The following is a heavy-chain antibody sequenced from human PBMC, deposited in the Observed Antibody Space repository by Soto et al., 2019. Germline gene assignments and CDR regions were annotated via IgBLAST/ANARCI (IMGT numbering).Heavy chain of an antibody. V-gene: IGHV3-64D*06. CDR2: ISSSGDKT. Sequence: EMQVVESGGGLVQPGGSLRLSCSASGFTFSTYAMHWVRQAPGEGLEYVSAISSSGDKTYYADSVKGRFTISRDNSRNTLVLQMTSLRADDTAMYYRVTEQSKTIRPDCWGQGTLVTASS. CDR1: GFTFSTYA. J-gene: IGHJ4*02. D-gene: IGHD3-3*01. CDR3: VTEQSKTIRPDC.